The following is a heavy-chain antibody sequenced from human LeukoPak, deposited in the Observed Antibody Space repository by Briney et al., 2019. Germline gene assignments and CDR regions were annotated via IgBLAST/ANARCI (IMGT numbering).Heavy chain of an antibody. D-gene: IGHD6-25*01. CDR1: GFTFSTYA. CDR2: ISYDGSNE. CDR3: ARETAYYYYGMDV. J-gene: IGHJ6*02. V-gene: IGHV3-30-3*01. Sequence: PGGSLRLSCAASGFTFSTYAIHWVRQAPGKGLEWVAVISYDGSNEYYADSVKGRFTISRDNSKNTLYLQMNSLRAGDTAVYYCARETAYYYYGMDVWGQGTTVTVSS.